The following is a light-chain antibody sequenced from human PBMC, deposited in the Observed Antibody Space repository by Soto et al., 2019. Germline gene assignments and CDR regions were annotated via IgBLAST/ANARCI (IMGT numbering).Light chain of an antibody. CDR2: GAS. V-gene: IGKV3-15*01. J-gene: IGKJ1*01. Sequence: EIVLTQSPGTLSLSPGERATLSCRANQSLGNNIAWYQQKPGQAPRLLIYGASTGATGLPARFSGSGSGTEFTLSISSLQSEDFALYYCQQYHNLWTFGQGTKVDI. CDR3: QQYHNLWT. CDR1: QSLGNN.